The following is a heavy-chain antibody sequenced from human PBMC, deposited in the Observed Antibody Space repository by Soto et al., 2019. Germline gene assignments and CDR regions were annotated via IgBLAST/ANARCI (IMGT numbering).Heavy chain of an antibody. V-gene: IGHV1-2*04. Sequence: QVQLVQSGAEVKKPGASVKVSCKASGYTFTGYYMHWVRQAPGQGLEWMGWINPNSGGTNYAQKFQGWVTMTRDTSISTAYMELSWLRSDDTAVYYCARAHTIYYNWFDPWGQGTLVTVSS. CDR2: INPNSGGT. CDR3: ARAHTIYYNWFDP. CDR1: GYTFTGYY. D-gene: IGHD1-26*01. J-gene: IGHJ5*02.